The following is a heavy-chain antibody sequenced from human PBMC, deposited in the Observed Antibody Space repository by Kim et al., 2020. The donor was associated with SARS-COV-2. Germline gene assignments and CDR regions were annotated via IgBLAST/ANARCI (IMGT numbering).Heavy chain of an antibody. CDR3: AKEGGYSYGYVEDYYYMDV. CDR1: GFTFGDYA. D-gene: IGHD5-18*01. J-gene: IGHJ6*03. Sequence: GGSLRLSCAASGFTFGDYAMHWVRQAPGKGLEWVSGISWNSGSIGYADSVKGRFTISRDNAKNSLYLQMNSLRAEDTALYYCAKEGGYSYGYVEDYYYMDVWGKGTTVTVSS. CDR2: ISWNSGSI. V-gene: IGHV3-9*01.